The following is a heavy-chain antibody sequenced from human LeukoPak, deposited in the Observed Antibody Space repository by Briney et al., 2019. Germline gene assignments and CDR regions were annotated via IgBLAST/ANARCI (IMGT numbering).Heavy chain of an antibody. J-gene: IGHJ3*02. Sequence: GSSVKVSCKASGGTFSSYAISWVRQAPGQGLGWMGRIIPIFGTANYSQKFQGRVTITTDESTSTAYMALSSLRSEDTAVYYCANLMYKPKSDAFDIWGQGTMVTVSS. V-gene: IGHV1-69*05. CDR3: ANLMYKPKSDAFDI. CDR2: IIPIFGTA. D-gene: IGHD1-14*01. CDR1: GGTFSSYA.